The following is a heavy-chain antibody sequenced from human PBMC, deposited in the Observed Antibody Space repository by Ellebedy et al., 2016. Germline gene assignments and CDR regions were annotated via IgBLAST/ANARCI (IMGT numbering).Heavy chain of an antibody. CDR3: ARDGGYDSSGYYYVYDYYYGMDV. CDR2: ISSSGGGT. Sequence: GGSLRLSCAASGFTFSTYAMSWVRQAPGKGLEWVSGISSSGGGTYYADSVKGRFTISRDNSKNTLYLQMNSLRAEDTAVYYCARDGGYDSSGYYYVYDYYYGMDVWGQGTTVTVSS. V-gene: IGHV3-23*01. D-gene: IGHD3-22*01. CDR1: GFTFSTYA. J-gene: IGHJ6*02.